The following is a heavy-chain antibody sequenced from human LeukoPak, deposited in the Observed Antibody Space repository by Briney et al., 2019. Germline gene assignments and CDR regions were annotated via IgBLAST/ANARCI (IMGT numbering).Heavy chain of an antibody. V-gene: IGHV1-2*06. Sequence: GASVKVSCKASGYTFTSYGISWVRQAPGQGLEWMGRINPNSGGTNYAQKFQGRVTMTRDTSISTAYMELSRLRSDDTAVYYCARADSYGFGYWGQGTLVTVSS. D-gene: IGHD5-18*01. CDR3: ARADSYGFGY. J-gene: IGHJ4*02. CDR2: INPNSGGT. CDR1: GYTFTSYG.